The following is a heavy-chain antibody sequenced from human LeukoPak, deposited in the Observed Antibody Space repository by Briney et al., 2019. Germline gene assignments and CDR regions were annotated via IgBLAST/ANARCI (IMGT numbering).Heavy chain of an antibody. CDR2: VFSRGTN. J-gene: IGHJ4*02. CDR1: GGSMNNYY. CDR3: ARSWAAKWELPGQFDS. D-gene: IGHD1-26*01. V-gene: IGHV4-4*07. Sequence: SETLSLTCTVSGGSMNNYYWNWIRQSPKKGLEWIGFVFSRGTNNFNASVRSRLTMSIDTSRNQFSLRLTSMTADDTAVYFCARSWAAKWELPGQFDSWGQGRLVTVSS.